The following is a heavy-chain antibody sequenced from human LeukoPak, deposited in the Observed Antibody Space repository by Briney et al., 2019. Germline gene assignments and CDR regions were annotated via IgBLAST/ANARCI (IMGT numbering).Heavy chain of an antibody. V-gene: IGHV1-2*06. CDR3: ARAIGVGATDDAFDI. Sequence: GASVKVSCKASGYTFTGYYMHWVRQAPGQGLEWMGRINPNSGGTNYAQKFQGRVTMTRDTSISTAYMELSRLRSGDTAVYYCARAIGVGATDDAFDIWGQGTMVTVSS. CDR2: INPNSGGT. D-gene: IGHD1-26*01. J-gene: IGHJ3*02. CDR1: GYTFTGYY.